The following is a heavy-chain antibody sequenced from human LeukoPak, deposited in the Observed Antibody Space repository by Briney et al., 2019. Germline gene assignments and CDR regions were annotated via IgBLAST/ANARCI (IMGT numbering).Heavy chain of an antibody. J-gene: IGHJ6*04. CDR1: GFTFSSYG. CDR2: ISSSSSYI. Sequence: GGSLRLSCAASGFTFSSYGMHWVRQAPGKGLEWVSSISSSSSYIYYADSVKGRFTISRDNAKNSLFLQMNSLRAEDTALYFCAKSTRAVMAMMDVWGKGTTVTVSS. D-gene: IGHD3-16*01. CDR3: AKSTRAVMAMMDV. V-gene: IGHV3-21*01.